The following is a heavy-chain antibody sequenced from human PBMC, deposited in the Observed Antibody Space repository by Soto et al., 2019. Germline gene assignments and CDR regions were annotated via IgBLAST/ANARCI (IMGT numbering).Heavy chain of an antibody. J-gene: IGHJ6*02. Sequence: QVQLVQSGAEVKKPGSSVKVSCKASGGTFSSYAISWVRQAPGQGLEWMGGIIPIFGTANYAQKFQGRVTITADESTSTASMELRSLRSEDTAVYYCASHGITGTWVYYYGMDVWGQGTTVTVSS. CDR1: GGTFSSYA. D-gene: IGHD1-7*01. CDR2: IIPIFGTA. CDR3: ASHGITGTWVYYYGMDV. V-gene: IGHV1-69*12.